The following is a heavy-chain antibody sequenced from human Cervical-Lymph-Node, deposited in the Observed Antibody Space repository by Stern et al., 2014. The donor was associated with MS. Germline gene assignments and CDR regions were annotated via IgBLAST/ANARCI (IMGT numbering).Heavy chain of an antibody. CDR1: GLTFSSSG. CDR2: IYYDGSNR. D-gene: IGHD4-23*01. J-gene: IGHJ1*01. V-gene: IGHV3-33*01. CDR3: AREGGNTAEYFQH. Sequence: VQLEESGGGVVQPGRSLRLSCAASGLTFSSSGMHWVRQAPGKGLEWLAIIYYDGSNRYYADSVKGRFTISRDNSKNTLYLQMNSLRAEDTAVYYCAREGGNTAEYFQHWGQGTLVTVSS.